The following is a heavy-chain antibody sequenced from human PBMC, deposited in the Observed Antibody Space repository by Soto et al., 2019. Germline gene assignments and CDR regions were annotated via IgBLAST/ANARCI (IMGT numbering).Heavy chain of an antibody. CDR1: GFTLSGYD. CDR2: IGSDGDT. D-gene: IGHD2-15*01. Sequence: EVQLVESGGGLVQPGGSLRLSCAASGFTLSGYDIHWVRQATGKGLEWVPGIGSDGDTYYEDSVKGRFPISRENATNSLYPQMNSLTVGDTAVYYCTRKTPTNGMAVWGQGTTVTVSS. CDR3: TRKTPTNGMAV. V-gene: IGHV3-13*01. J-gene: IGHJ6*02.